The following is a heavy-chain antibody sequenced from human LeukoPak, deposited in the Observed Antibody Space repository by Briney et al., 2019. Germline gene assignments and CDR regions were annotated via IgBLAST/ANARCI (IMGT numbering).Heavy chain of an antibody. CDR1: GFTFSSYG. CDR2: ISYDRSNK. Sequence: PGGSLRLSCAASGFTFSSYGMHWVRQAPGKGLEWVAVISYDRSNKYYADSVKGRFTISRDNSKNTLYLQMNSLRAEDTAVYYCAKGQVPLQWLQWVYWGQGTLVTVSS. V-gene: IGHV3-30*18. J-gene: IGHJ4*02. CDR3: AKGQVPLQWLQWVY. D-gene: IGHD5-24*01.